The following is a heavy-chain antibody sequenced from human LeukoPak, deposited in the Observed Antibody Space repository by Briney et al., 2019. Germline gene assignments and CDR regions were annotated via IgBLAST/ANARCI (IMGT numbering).Heavy chain of an antibody. D-gene: IGHD3-10*01. CDR2: ISAYNGNT. Sequence: GASVKVSCKASGYTFTSYGISWVRQAPGQGLEWMGWISAYNGNTNYAQKLQGRVTMTTDTSTSTAYMELRSLRSDDTAVYYCARDYDYYGSGSYYHWGQGTLVTVSS. V-gene: IGHV1-18*01. J-gene: IGHJ4*02. CDR3: ARDYDYYGSGSYYH. CDR1: GYTFTSYG.